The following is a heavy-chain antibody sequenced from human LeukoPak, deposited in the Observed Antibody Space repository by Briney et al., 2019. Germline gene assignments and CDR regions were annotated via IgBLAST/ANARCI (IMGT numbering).Heavy chain of an antibody. CDR2: INPSGGST. CDR1: GYTFTSYY. J-gene: IGHJ6*02. CDR3: AREVSGDGGNSGEYYYYYGMDV. V-gene: IGHV1-46*01. Sequence: ASVKVSCKASGYTFTSYYMHWVRQAPGQGLEWMGIINPSGGSTSYAQKFQGRVTMTRDTSTSTVYMELSSLRSEDTAVYYCAREVSGDGGNSGEYYYYYGMDVWGQGTTVTVSS. D-gene: IGHD4-23*01.